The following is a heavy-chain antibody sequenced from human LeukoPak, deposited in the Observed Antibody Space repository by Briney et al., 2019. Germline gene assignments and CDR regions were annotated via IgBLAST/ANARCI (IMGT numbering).Heavy chain of an antibody. CDR2: ISYDGSNK. V-gene: IGHV3-30*18. J-gene: IGHJ4*02. CDR3: AKGKRGWLQGFAY. Sequence: SGGSLRLSCAASGFTFSSYGMHWVRQAPGKGLEWVAVISYDGSNKYYADSVKGRFTISRDNSKNTLYLQMNSLRAEGTAVYYCAKGKRGWLQGFAYWGKGTLVTVSS. CDR1: GFTFSSYG. D-gene: IGHD5-24*01.